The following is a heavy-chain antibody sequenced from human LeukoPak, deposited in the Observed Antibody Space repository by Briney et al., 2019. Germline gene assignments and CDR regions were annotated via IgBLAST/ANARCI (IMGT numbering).Heavy chain of an antibody. CDR3: ARDTAMVYFDY. Sequence: PSETLSLTCTVSGGSVSSDYWSWIRQPPGKGLEWIGYIYFTGSIYHNPSLRGRISISLDTSKNQFSLKLSSVTAADTAVYYCARDTAMVYFDYWGQGTLVTVSS. D-gene: IGHD5-18*01. J-gene: IGHJ4*02. CDR2: IYFTGSI. CDR1: GGSVSSDY. V-gene: IGHV4-30-4*01.